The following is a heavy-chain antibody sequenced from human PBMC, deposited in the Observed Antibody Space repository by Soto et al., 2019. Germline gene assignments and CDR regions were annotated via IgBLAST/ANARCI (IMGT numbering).Heavy chain of an antibody. CDR3: ARHHGSPGSYFGMDV. Sequence: GESLKISCKGSGYSFTNFRINWVRQMPGKGLEWMGIIYPGDSDTTYSPSFQGQVTISADKSISTAYLQWRSLKASDTAMYYCARHHGSPGSYFGMDVWGQGTTVTVSS. D-gene: IGHD6-13*01. CDR2: IYPGDSDT. V-gene: IGHV5-51*01. J-gene: IGHJ6*02. CDR1: GYSFTNFR.